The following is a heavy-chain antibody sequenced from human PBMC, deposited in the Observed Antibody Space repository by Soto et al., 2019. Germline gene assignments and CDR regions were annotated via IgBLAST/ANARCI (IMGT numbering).Heavy chain of an antibody. J-gene: IGHJ4*02. V-gene: IGHV3-53*01. CDR1: GFTVSSNY. D-gene: IGHD4-17*01. CDR3: ARGTGIGPTDC. CDR2: IYSGGNT. Sequence: EVPLVESGGGLIQPGGSLRLSCAASGFTVSSNYMSWVRQAPGKGLEWVSVIYSGGNTYYTDSVKGRFTISRDNSKNTVLLQMDSLRGEDTALYYCARGTGIGPTDCWGQGTLVTVSS.